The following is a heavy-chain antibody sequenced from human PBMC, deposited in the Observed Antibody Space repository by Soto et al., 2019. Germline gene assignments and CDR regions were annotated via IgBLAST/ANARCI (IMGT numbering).Heavy chain of an antibody. D-gene: IGHD6-19*01. CDR1: GFSLSTSGVG. J-gene: IGHJ5*02. CDR3: SHSEGQWPQYWFDP. V-gene: IGHV2-5*02. Sequence: QITLKESGPTLVKPTQTLTLTCTFSGFSLSTSGVGVGWISQPPGKALEWLALIYWDDDKRYSPSLKSSLTITKDTSKNQVVLTMTNMDPVDTATYYCSHSEGQWPQYWFDPWGQGTLVTVSS. CDR2: IYWDDDK.